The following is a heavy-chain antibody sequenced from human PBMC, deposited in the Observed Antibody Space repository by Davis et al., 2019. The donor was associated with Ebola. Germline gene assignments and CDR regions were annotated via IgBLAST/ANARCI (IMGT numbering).Heavy chain of an antibody. CDR1: GLNSDEHG. CDR3: EKDLLRGGLDS. J-gene: IGHJ4*02. Sequence: PAGSLTLSCLVSGLNSDEHGMHWVRQVPGKGLEWVSGILLKVGRTGYADSVKGRFIISRDNARNSMYLQMDSLRVEDTAFYYCEKDLLRGGLDSWGQGTLVTVSS. D-gene: IGHD3-3*01. CDR2: ILLKVGRT. V-gene: IGHV3-9*02.